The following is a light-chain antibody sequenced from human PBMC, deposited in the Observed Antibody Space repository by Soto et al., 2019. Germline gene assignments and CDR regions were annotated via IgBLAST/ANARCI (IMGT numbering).Light chain of an antibody. CDR3: QQYYQWVT. J-gene: IGKJ4*01. Sequence: EIVMTQSPATLSVSPGERATLSCRASQSVSNNLAWYQQKPGQAPRLLIYGASTRATGIPARFSGSGSGTEFALIISSLQSEDFAVYYCQQYYQWVTFGGGTKVAIK. CDR1: QSVSNN. V-gene: IGKV3-15*01. CDR2: GAS.